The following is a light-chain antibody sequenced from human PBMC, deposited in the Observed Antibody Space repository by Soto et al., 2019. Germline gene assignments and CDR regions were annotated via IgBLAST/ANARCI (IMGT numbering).Light chain of an antibody. Sequence: EIVMTQSPATLSVPLGDRVTLSCRASQSVRSDLAWYQQKPGQAPRLLIYGGSIRAADIPARFSGSGSGTEFTLTISTLQSEDFAVYYCQQYNDWPTFTFGQGTRLETK. CDR1: QSVRSD. V-gene: IGKV3-15*01. CDR2: GGS. J-gene: IGKJ5*01. CDR3: QQYNDWPTFT.